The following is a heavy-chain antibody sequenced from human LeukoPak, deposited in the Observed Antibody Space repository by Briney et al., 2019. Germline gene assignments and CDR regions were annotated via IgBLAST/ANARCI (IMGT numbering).Heavy chain of an antibody. CDR2: IYYSGST. CDR1: GGSISSSSYY. CDR3: ARIVGGTHFDY. V-gene: IGHV4-39*01. Sequence: SETLSLTCTVSGGSISSSSYYWGWIRQPPGKGLEWIGSIYYSGSTYYNPSLKSRVTISVDTSKNQFSLKLSSVTAADTAVYYCARIVGGTHFDYWGQGPLVTVSS. D-gene: IGHD1-26*01. J-gene: IGHJ4*02.